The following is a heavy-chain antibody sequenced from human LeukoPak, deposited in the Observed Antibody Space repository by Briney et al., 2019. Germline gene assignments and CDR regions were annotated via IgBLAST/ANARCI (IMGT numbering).Heavy chain of an antibody. Sequence: SETLSLTCTVSGGSISSSSYYWGWIRQPPGKGLEWIGSIYYSGSTYYNPSLKSRVTISVDTSKNQFSLKLSSVTAADTAVYYCARHAHYYDSSGYYFFDIWGQGTMVTASS. CDR2: IYYSGST. CDR1: GGSISSSSYY. J-gene: IGHJ3*02. V-gene: IGHV4-39*01. CDR3: ARHAHYYDSSGYYFFDI. D-gene: IGHD3-22*01.